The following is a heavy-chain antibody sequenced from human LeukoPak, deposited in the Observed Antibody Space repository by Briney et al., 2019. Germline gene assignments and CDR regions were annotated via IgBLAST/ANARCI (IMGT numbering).Heavy chain of an antibody. CDR3: ARAMEGAPYYYYYMDV. CDR1: GYTFTGYY. V-gene: IGHV1-46*01. J-gene: IGHJ6*03. D-gene: IGHD1-26*01. CDR2: INPSGGST. Sequence: GASVKVSCEASGYTFTGYYMHWVRQAPGQGLEWMGIINPSGGSTSYAQKFQGRVTMTRDMSTSTVYMELSSLRSEDTAVYYCARAMEGAPYYYYYMDVWGKGTTVTVSS.